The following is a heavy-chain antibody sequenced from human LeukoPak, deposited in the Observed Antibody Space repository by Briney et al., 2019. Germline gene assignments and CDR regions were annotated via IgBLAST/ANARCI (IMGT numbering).Heavy chain of an antibody. CDR2: ISGNDESA. J-gene: IGHJ3*02. Sequence: GGSLRLSCAASGFTFSSYAMNWVRQAPGKGLEWVSAISGNDESAYYADSVKGRFTISRDNSKNTLYLQLDSLRAEDAAVYYCAKARYYYGSGSYYTDDAFDIWGQGTMVTVSS. V-gene: IGHV3-23*01. D-gene: IGHD3-10*01. CDR3: AKARYYYGSGSYYTDDAFDI. CDR1: GFTFSSYA.